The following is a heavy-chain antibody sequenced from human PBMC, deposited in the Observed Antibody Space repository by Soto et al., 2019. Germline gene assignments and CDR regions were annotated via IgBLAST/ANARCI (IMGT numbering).Heavy chain of an antibody. CDR1: GFTFSSYA. D-gene: IGHD3-22*01. Sequence: QVQLVESGGGVVQPGRSLRLSCAASGFTFSSYAMHWVRQAPGKGLEWVAAISYDGSNKYYADSVKGRFTISRVNSKYTLDLQMNSLGAEDTGVYYFARESRITMMVVVPPGYFEFWCRGTLVTVSS. CDR2: ISYDGSNK. CDR3: ARESRITMMVVVPPGYFEF. J-gene: IGHJ2*01. V-gene: IGHV3-30-3*01.